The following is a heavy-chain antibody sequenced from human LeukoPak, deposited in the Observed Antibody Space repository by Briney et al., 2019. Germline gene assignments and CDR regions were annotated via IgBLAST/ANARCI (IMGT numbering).Heavy chain of an antibody. V-gene: IGHV3-48*01. CDR1: GFTFSSYS. D-gene: IGHD5-18*01. J-gene: IGHJ5*02. CDR3: ARTRGYSYGRFDP. Sequence: GGSLRLSCAASGFTFSSYSMNWVRQAPGKGLEWVSYISSSSSTIYYADSVKGRFTISRDNAKNSLYLQMNSLRAEDTAVYYCARTRGYSYGRFDPWGQGALVTVSS. CDR2: ISSSSSTI.